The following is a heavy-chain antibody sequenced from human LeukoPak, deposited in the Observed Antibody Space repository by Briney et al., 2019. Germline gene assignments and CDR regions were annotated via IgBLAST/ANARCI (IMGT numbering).Heavy chain of an antibody. V-gene: IGHV4-30-2*01. CDR3: ARGPDYDFWSGYYRGYLDY. Sequence: SETLSLTCAVSGGSISSGGYSWSWIRQPPGKGLEWIGYIYHSGSTYYNPSLKSRVTISVDRSKNQFSLKLSSVTAADTAVYYCARGPDYDFWSGYYRGYLDYWGQGTLVTVSS. J-gene: IGHJ4*02. CDR2: IYHSGST. D-gene: IGHD3-3*01. CDR1: GGSISSGGYS.